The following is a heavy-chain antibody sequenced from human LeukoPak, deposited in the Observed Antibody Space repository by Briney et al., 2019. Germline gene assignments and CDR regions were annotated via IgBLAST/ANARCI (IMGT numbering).Heavy chain of an antibody. Sequence: ASVKVSCKASGYTFTSYDINWVRQATGQGLEWMGWMNPNSGNTGYAQKFQGRVTMTRNTSISTAYMELSSLRSEDTAVYYCARGDYYDSSGYSSEFDYWGQGTLVTVSS. V-gene: IGHV1-8*01. J-gene: IGHJ4*02. CDR2: MNPNSGNT. D-gene: IGHD3-22*01. CDR3: ARGDYYDSSGYSSEFDY. CDR1: GYTFTSYD.